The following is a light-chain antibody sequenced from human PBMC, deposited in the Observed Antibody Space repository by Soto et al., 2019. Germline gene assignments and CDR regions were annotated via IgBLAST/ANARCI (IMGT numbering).Light chain of an antibody. J-gene: IGKJ2*01. V-gene: IGKV1-5*01. CDR3: LQYDSYPYS. Sequence: DIPLTQSPAALSVSLKGPGPIXLRTSQAPGGFLAWFQQKPGKAPKLLIYDASNLQTGVPRRFSGSQTGTEFTLTISGLQPDDYASYFCLQYDSYPYSFGQGTKVDIK. CDR2: DAS. CDR1: QAPGGF.